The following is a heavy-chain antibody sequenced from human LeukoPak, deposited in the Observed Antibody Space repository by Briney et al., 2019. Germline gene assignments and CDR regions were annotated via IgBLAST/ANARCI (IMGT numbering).Heavy chain of an antibody. Sequence: SVKVSCKASGGTFSSYAISWVRQAPGQGLEWMGGIIPIFGTANYAQKFQGRVTITTDESTSTAYMELSSLRSEDTAVYYCARVMGYYYYMDVWGKGTTVTVSS. CDR3: ARVMGYYYYMDV. CDR2: IIPIFGTA. CDR1: GGTFSSYA. V-gene: IGHV1-69*05. D-gene: IGHD3-16*01. J-gene: IGHJ6*03.